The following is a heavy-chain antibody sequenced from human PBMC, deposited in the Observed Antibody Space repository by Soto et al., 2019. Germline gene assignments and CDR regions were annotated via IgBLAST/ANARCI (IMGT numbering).Heavy chain of an antibody. CDR3: VRDAVVSGVDFFDY. J-gene: IGHJ4*02. CDR2: IRQDGGDK. V-gene: IGHV3-7*01. CDR1: GFTFSSFW. Sequence: GGSLRLSCAASGFTFSSFWMSWVRKAPGKGLDWVANIRQDGGDKYFLDSVKGRFTISRDNAKNSLYLQMNSLRVEDTAIYYCVRDAVVSGVDFFDYWGQGALVTVSS. D-gene: IGHD2-8*01.